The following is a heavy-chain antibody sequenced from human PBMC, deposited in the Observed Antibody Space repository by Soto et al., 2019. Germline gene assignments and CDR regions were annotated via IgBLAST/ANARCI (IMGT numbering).Heavy chain of an antibody. CDR3: ARDTSRPHDYHWNEYDDAFDI. Sequence: EVQLVESGGGLVQPGGSLRLSCAASGFNFKSYAMNWVRQAPGKGLEWVSFISGGSSTIYYADSVKGRFTISRDNAQRSLHLQMNSLGAEDTAVYYCARDTSRPHDYHWNEYDDAFDIWGQGTMVAVSS. J-gene: IGHJ3*02. CDR1: GFNFKSYA. V-gene: IGHV3-48*01. D-gene: IGHD1-20*01. CDR2: ISGGSSTI.